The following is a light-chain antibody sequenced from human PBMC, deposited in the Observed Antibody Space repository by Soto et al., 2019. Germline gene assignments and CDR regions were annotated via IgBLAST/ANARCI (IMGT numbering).Light chain of an antibody. CDR1: SSDVGGYDY. CDR3: SSYTTSSTVV. V-gene: IGLV2-14*03. Sequence: QSVLTQPASVSGSPGQSITISCTGSSSDVGGYDYVCWYQQYPGKAPKLIIYAVTDRPSGVSNRFSGSKSGNTASLIISGLQAEEEADYYCSSYTTSSTVVFGGGTKLTVL. CDR2: AVT. J-gene: IGLJ2*01.